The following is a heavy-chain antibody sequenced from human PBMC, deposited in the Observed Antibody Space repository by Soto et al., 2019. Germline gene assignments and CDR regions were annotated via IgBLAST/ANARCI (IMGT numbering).Heavy chain of an antibody. D-gene: IGHD2-15*01. V-gene: IGHV3-33*01. CDR2: IWYDGSNK. CDR1: GFTFSSYG. J-gene: IGHJ4*01. Sequence: QVQLVESGGGVVQPGRSLRLSCAASGFTFSSYGMHWVRQAPGKGLEWVAVIWYDGSNKYYADSVKGRFTISRDNSKNTLYRQMNSLRAEDTAVYYCARYGYCSGGSCYSVPVFDYWGHGTLVTVSS. CDR3: ARYGYCSGGSCYSVPVFDY.